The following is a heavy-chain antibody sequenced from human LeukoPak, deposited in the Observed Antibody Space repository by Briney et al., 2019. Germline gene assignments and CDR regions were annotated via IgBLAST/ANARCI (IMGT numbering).Heavy chain of an antibody. V-gene: IGHV3-23*01. CDR3: AKMQGFFDL. Sequence: GGSLRLSCAASGFTFTSQGMAWVRQAPGKGLEWVSAITGSGDNTYYAVSVKGRFTISRDNSKNTLYLQMNSLSAEDTAVYYCAKMQGFFDLWGRGTLVTVSS. CDR1: GFTFTSQG. CDR2: ITGSGDNT. J-gene: IGHJ2*01.